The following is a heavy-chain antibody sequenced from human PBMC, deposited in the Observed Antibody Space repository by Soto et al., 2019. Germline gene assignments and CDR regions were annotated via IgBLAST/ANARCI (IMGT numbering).Heavy chain of an antibody. CDR3: ARYTSTSRYNNYGMDV. CDR1: GFSFGDYA. V-gene: IGHV3-49*03. D-gene: IGHD2-2*02. CDR2: IRSKAYGGTR. J-gene: IGHJ6*02. Sequence: SGGSLRLSCTTSGFSFGDYAMCWFRQAPGKGLEWAGVIRSKAYGGTRDYAASVRCRFAISRDDSKSIAYLQMNTVTTDDTAVYSCARYTSTSRYNNYGMDVWGHGTTVTVSS.